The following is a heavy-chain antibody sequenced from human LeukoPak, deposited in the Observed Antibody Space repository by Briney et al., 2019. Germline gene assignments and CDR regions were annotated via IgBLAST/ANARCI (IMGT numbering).Heavy chain of an antibody. D-gene: IGHD6-13*01. CDR1: GGSISSTSHY. Sequence: SETLSLTCTVSGGSISSTSHYWGWLRQPPGKGLEWIGSIYYSGSTYYNPSLKSRVTIFVDTSKNQFSLRLSSVTATDMAVYFCARLGYSVSWTDCWGQGILVTVSS. V-gene: IGHV4-39*01. J-gene: IGHJ4*02. CDR3: ARLGYSVSWTDC. CDR2: IYYSGST.